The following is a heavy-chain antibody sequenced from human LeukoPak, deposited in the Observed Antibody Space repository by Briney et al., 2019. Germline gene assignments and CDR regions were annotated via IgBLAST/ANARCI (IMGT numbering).Heavy chain of an antibody. CDR1: GFTFDDYA. J-gene: IGHJ6*03. D-gene: IGHD3-22*01. CDR3: ARCPESYYYDSSGYYYHYYYYMDV. V-gene: IGHV3-20*04. Sequence: GGSLRLSCAVSGFTFDDYAMHWVRQAPGKGLEWVSGINWNGGSTGYADSVKGRFTISRDNAKNSLYLQMNSLRAEDTAVYYCARCPESYYYDSSGYYYHYYYYMDVWGKGTTVTISS. CDR2: INWNGGST.